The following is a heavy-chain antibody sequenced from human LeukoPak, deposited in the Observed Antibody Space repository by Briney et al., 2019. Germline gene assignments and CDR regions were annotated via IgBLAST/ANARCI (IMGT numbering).Heavy chain of an antibody. V-gene: IGHV4-34*01. J-gene: IGHJ4*02. CDR2: IYHSGST. Sequence: PSETLSLTCAVYGGSFSGYYWSWIRQPPGKGLEWIGEIYHSGSTNYNPSLKSRVTISVDKSKNQFSLKLGSVTAADTAVYYCARYTAMVNYFDYWGQGTLVTVSS. D-gene: IGHD5-18*01. CDR1: GGSFSGYY. CDR3: ARYTAMVNYFDY.